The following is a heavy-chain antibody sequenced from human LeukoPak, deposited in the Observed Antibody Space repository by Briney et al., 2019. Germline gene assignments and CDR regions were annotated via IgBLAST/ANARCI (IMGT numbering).Heavy chain of an antibody. CDR1: GFTFSSYS. D-gene: IGHD4-17*01. V-gene: IGHV3-21*04. CDR2: ISSGSTYI. Sequence: PGGSLRLSCAASGFTFSSYSMNWVRQAPGKGLEWVSSISSGSTYIYYADSVKGRFTISRDNSKNTLYLQMNSLRAEDTAVYYCAKVGATVSRFPMWFQHWGQGTLVTVSS. CDR3: AKVGATVSRFPMWFQH. J-gene: IGHJ1*01.